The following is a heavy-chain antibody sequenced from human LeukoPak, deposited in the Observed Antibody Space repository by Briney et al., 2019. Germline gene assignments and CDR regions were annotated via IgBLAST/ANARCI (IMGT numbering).Heavy chain of an antibody. CDR1: GGTFSSYA. J-gene: IGHJ6*03. CDR3: ASTNYDFWSGYPRYYYMDV. CDR2: IIPIFGTA. D-gene: IGHD3-3*01. Sequence: SVKVSCKASGGTFSSYAISWVRQAPGQGLEWMGGIIPIFGTANYAQKFQGRVTITADESTSTAYMELSSLRSEDTAVYYCASTNYDFWSGYPRYYYMDVWGKGTTVTVSS. V-gene: IGHV1-69*13.